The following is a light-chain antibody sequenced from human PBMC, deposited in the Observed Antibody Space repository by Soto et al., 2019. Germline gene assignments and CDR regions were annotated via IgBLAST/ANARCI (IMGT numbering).Light chain of an antibody. V-gene: IGLV4-69*01. CDR2: LNSDGSH. Sequence: QSVLTQSPSASASLGASIKLTCTLSRRHSSYIIAWHQQQPEEGPRYLMKLNSDGSHTKGDGIPDSFSGTSSGAERYLTISGLQYEDDADYYCQTLGTGIVVFGGGTKLTVL. CDR3: QTLGTGIVV. J-gene: IGLJ2*01. CDR1: RRHSSYI.